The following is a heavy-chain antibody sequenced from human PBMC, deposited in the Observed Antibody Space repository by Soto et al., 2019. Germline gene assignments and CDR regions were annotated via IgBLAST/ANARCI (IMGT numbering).Heavy chain of an antibody. V-gene: IGHV3-30*18. Sequence: HHGGSLRLSCAASGFTFSSYGMHWVRQAPGKGLEWVAIISYDGSNKYYTDSVKGRFTISRDNSKNTLYLQMNSLRAEDTAVYYCAKDHPYGDYGVDGMDVWGQGTTVTVSS. CDR3: AKDHPYGDYGVDGMDV. J-gene: IGHJ6*02. CDR2: ISYDGSNK. CDR1: GFTFSSYG. D-gene: IGHD4-17*01.